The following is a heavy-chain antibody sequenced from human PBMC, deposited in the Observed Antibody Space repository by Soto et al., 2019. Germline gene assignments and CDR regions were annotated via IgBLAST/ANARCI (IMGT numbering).Heavy chain of an antibody. CDR2: INPSGGSA. Sequence: QVQLVQSGAEVTRPGASVKVSCKASGYSFISHYIHWVRQAPGQGLEWMGFINPSGGSATLAQKFQGRVTMTRDTSTTTVYMELSSLRSEDAAVYDCARDYLSSKLSLSYFDFWGQGTLVTVSS. CDR1: GYSFISHY. CDR3: ARDYLSSKLSLSYFDF. J-gene: IGHJ4*02. V-gene: IGHV1-46*01. D-gene: IGHD2-2*01.